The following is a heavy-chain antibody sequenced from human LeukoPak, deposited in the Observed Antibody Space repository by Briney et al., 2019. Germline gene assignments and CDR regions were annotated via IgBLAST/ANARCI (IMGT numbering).Heavy chain of an antibody. D-gene: IGHD3-22*01. CDR3: ARGPGPADDGGGYCFDY. V-gene: IGHV1-46*01. CDR2: INPSGGST. J-gene: IGHJ4*02. Sequence: ASVTVFCKASGYTFTSYYLYWVRQAPGQGLEWMGVINPSGGSTTSAQKFQGRVTMTRDTSTSTVYMELRSLRSEDTAVYYCARGPGPADDGGGYCFDYWGQGTLVTVSS. CDR1: GYTFTSYY.